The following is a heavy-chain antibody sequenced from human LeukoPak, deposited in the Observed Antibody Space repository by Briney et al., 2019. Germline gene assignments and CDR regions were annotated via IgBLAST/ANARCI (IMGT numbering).Heavy chain of an antibody. V-gene: IGHV3-21*01. CDR1: GFTFSSYS. CDR2: ISSSSSYI. D-gene: IGHD2-2*01. J-gene: IGHJ4*02. Sequence: GGSLRLSCAASGFTFSSYSMNWVRQAPGKGLEWVSSISSSSSYIYYADSVKGRFTISRDNAKNSLYLQMNSLRAEDTAVYYCARDAPEPLSVVVPAASLDYWGQGTLVTVSS. CDR3: ARDAPEPLSVVVPAASLDY.